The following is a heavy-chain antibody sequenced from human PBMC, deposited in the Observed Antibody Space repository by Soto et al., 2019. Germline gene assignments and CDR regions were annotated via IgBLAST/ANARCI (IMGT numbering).Heavy chain of an antibody. Sequence: GESLNISCKGSGYSFPSQWIGWVRQTPGKGLEWTGSIYPADSDTRYSPSFQGQVIISADKSIRTAYLEWSSLKASDSAMYYCVRSPQISASDYDQSDGMYVWGQLTTFTVSS. V-gene: IGHV5-51*01. J-gene: IGHJ6*02. CDR3: VRSPQISASDYDQSDGMYV. D-gene: IGHD3-16*01. CDR2: IYPADSDT. CDR1: GYSFPSQW.